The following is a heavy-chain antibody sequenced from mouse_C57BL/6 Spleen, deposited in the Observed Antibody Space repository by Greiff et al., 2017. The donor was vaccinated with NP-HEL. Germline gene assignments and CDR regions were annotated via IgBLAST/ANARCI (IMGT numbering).Heavy chain of an antibody. D-gene: IGHD2-1*01. Sequence: QVQLQQSGPELVKPGASVKLSCKASGYAFSSSWMNWVQQRPGKGLEWIGRIYPGDGDTNYNEKFKGKATLTADKTSSTAYMQLSSLTSEDSAVYFCARSDYGIDYWGQGTTLTVSS. CDR3: ARSDYGIDY. J-gene: IGHJ2*01. CDR1: GYAFSSSW. CDR2: IYPGDGDT. V-gene: IGHV1-82*01.